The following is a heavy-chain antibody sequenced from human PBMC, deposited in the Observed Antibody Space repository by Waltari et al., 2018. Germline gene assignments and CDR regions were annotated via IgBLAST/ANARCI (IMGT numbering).Heavy chain of an antibody. CDR1: GFTFGGYP. CDR3: TRGGGAHDFWSRDPLFGD. V-gene: IGHV3-49*04. CDR2: IQGRAYGGTI. J-gene: IGHJ4*02. Sequence: EVQLVESGGGSVQPGRSLRLSCTGSGFTFGGYPMSWVRQAPGKGLEWVGFIQGRAYGGTIEYAASVKGRFIISRDDSKRVAYLQMNSLKTEDTAVYYCTRGGGAHDFWSRDPLFGDWGQGTLVTVSS. D-gene: IGHD3-3*01.